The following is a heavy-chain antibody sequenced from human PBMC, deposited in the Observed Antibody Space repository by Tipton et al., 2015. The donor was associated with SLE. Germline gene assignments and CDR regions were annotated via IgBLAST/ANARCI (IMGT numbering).Heavy chain of an antibody. CDR1: GDSISSGGYY. CDR3: AREGDDTRGFFDY. V-gene: IGHV4-31*03. J-gene: IGHJ4*02. CDR2: IYYSGTS. Sequence: GLVKPSETLSLTCIVSGDSISSGGYYWNWIRQHPGEGLEWIGYIYYSGTSDYNPSLQSRASISADASKNHFSLKLNSVTAADTAVYYCAREGDDTRGFFDYWGQGTLVTVSS. D-gene: IGHD3-22*01.